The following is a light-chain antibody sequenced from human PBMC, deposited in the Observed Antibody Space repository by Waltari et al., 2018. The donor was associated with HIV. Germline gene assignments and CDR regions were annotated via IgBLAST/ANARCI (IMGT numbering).Light chain of an antibody. CDR1: QSVGSD. J-gene: IGKJ2*01. CDR2: GAS. Sequence: EQVMTQSPATLFVSPRERATLVCRASQSVGSDLAWYQQRPGQAPRLLIYGASTRATGTPARFSGGGSGTEFTLTISSLQSEDFAVYYCQQYNDWPPGYTFGQGTKLEIK. CDR3: QQYNDWPPGYT. V-gene: IGKV3-15*01.